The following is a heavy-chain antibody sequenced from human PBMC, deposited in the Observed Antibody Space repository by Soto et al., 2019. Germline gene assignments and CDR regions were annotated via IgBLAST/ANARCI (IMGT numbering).Heavy chain of an antibody. CDR1: GGSITMSSYF. Sequence: SETLSLTCIVSGGSITMSSYFWGWVGQPPGKGLEWIGTIYFTGNAYYTPSLKSRLTMSIDTSKNEFSLRLNSVTAADTVVYYCAGQTFTIAAASYGRSNWLDPWGPGTLVTVSS. J-gene: IGHJ5*02. CDR2: IYFTGNA. D-gene: IGHD6-25*01. V-gene: IGHV4-39*01. CDR3: AGQTFTIAAASYGRSNWLDP.